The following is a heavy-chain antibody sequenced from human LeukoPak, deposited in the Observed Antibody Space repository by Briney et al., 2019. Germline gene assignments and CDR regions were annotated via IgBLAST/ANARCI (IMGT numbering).Heavy chain of an antibody. CDR3: ARKEGGQLVNTRRWFDP. V-gene: IGHV4-34*01. J-gene: IGHJ5*02. CDR2: INHSGST. Sequence: SETQSLTCAVYNGSFSGYYWSWIRQPPGKGLEWIGEINHSGSTHYNPSLKSRVTISVDTSKKQFSLTVRSVTAADTAVYYCARKEGGQLVNTRRWFDPWGQGTLVTVSS. D-gene: IGHD6-13*01. CDR1: NGSFSGYY.